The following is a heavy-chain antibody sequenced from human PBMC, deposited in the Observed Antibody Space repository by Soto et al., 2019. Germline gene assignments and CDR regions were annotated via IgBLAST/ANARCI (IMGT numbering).Heavy chain of an antibody. CDR2: ISWNSGSI. D-gene: IGHD3-10*01. Sequence: EVQLVESGGGLVQPGRSLRPSCAASGFTFDDYAMHWVRQAPGKGLEWVSGISWNSGSIVYADSVKGRFTISRDNAKNSLYLQMHSLRAEDTALYYCATDSEIREGNYFDFWGQGTLVTVSS. V-gene: IGHV3-9*01. CDR3: ATDSEIREGNYFDF. CDR1: GFTFDDYA. J-gene: IGHJ4*02.